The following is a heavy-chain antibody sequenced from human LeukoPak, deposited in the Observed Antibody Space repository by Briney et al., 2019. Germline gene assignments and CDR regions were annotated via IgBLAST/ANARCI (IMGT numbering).Heavy chain of an antibody. V-gene: IGHV3-21*01. CDR2: ISSSSSYI. D-gene: IGHD2-15*01. CDR3: ARDSVVVVAAIGALDY. J-gene: IGHJ4*02. Sequence: PGGSLRLSCTASGFTFSNYAMSWVRQAPGQGLEWVSSISSSSSYIYYADSVKGRFTISRDNAKNSLYLQMNGLRAEDTAVYYCARDSVVVVAAIGALDYWGQGTLVTVSS. CDR1: GFTFSNYA.